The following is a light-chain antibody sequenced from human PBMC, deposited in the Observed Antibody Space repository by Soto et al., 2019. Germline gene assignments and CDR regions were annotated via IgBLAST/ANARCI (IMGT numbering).Light chain of an antibody. V-gene: IGKV3-20*01. CDR1: QSVSSSY. Sequence: ENELSQSPCALSFSPQEGATPSCMSSQSVSSSYLAWCQQKPGQAPRLLIYGASSRATGIPDRFSGSGSGTDCTLTISRLEPEDFAVYYCQQYGSSPWTLGQGTKVDIK. CDR3: QQYGSSPWT. J-gene: IGKJ1*01. CDR2: GAS.